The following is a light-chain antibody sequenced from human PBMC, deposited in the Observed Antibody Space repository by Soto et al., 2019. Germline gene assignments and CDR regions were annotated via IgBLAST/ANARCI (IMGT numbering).Light chain of an antibody. V-gene: IGLV2-8*01. CDR1: SSDVGAYNY. Sequence: QSALTQPPSASGSPGQSVTISCTGTSSDVGAYNYVSWYQQHPGKAPKLMIYDVTKRLSGVPERFSGSKSGNTASLTVSGLQAEDEADYYCISYAGSSIGVFGGGTKVTVL. CDR2: DVT. J-gene: IGLJ3*02. CDR3: ISYAGSSIGV.